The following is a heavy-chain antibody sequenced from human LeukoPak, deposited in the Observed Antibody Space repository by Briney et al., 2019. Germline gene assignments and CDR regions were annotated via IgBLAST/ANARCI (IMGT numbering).Heavy chain of an antibody. J-gene: IGHJ2*01. CDR1: GFSFSSYE. D-gene: IGHD1-26*01. V-gene: IGHV3-23*01. Sequence: GGSLRLSCAASGFSFSSYEMNWVRQAPGKGLEWVSAISTSGYGTYYADSVKGRFTISRDNSKNTLYLQMNSLRAEDAAVYYCAKSSGTYSLWYFDLWGRGTLVTVSS. CDR3: AKSSGTYSLWYFDL. CDR2: ISTSGYGT.